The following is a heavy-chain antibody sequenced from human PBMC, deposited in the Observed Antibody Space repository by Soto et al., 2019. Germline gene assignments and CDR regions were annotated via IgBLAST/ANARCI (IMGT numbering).Heavy chain of an antibody. Sequence: QVQLVESGGGVVQPGRSLRLSCAASGFTFSSYGMHWVRQAPGKGLEWVAVIWYDGSNKYCADSVKGRFTISRDNSKNTLYLQMNSLRAEDTAVYYCARDYDSSGYPRYYFDYWGQGTLVTVSS. D-gene: IGHD3-22*01. CDR2: IWYDGSNK. V-gene: IGHV3-33*01. J-gene: IGHJ4*02. CDR1: GFTFSSYG. CDR3: ARDYDSSGYPRYYFDY.